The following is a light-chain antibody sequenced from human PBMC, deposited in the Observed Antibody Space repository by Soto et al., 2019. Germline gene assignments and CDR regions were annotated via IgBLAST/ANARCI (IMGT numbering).Light chain of an antibody. J-gene: IGKJ1*01. CDR3: QQSYTTPT. CDR1: QTITFY. CDR2: YAS. Sequence: DIQMTQSPSSLSASIGDRVTITCRASQTITFYLNWYQQKPGRAPKLLSYYASSLQGGVPSRFSGSGSGTDFTLTISSLQPEDFATYYCQQSYTTPTFGQGTKVEIK. V-gene: IGKV1-39*01.